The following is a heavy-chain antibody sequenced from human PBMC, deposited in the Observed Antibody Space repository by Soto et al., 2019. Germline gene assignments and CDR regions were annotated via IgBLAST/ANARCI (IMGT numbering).Heavy chain of an antibody. D-gene: IGHD6-19*01. CDR1: GGSISSSSYY. CDR3: ARDTVLIAVAGTLAEYFQH. J-gene: IGHJ1*01. V-gene: IGHV4-39*02. CDR2: IYYSGST. Sequence: SETLSLTCTVSGGSISSSSYYWGWIRQPPGKGLEWIGSIYYSGSTYYNPSLKSRVTISVDTSKNQFSLKLSSVTAADTAVYYCARDTVLIAVAGTLAEYFQHWGQGTLVTVSS.